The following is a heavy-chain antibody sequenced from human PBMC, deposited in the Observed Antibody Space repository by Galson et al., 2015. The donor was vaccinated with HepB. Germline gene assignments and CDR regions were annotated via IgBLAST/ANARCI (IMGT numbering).Heavy chain of an antibody. V-gene: IGHV3-23*01. D-gene: IGHD6-13*01. CDR3: AKEGRTAAPGSLRVDY. J-gene: IGHJ4*02. CDR1: GFTFSSQA. CDR2: ISGGGDIT. Sequence: SLRLSCAASGFTFSSQAMSWVRQAPGKGLEWVSAISGGGDITYYAASLKGRFTISRDNSKNTLFLQMNRLRVEDTAVYFCAKEGRTAAPGSLRVDYWGQGILVSVSS.